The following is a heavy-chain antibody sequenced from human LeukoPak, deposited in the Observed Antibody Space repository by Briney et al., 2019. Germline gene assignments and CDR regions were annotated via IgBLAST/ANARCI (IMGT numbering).Heavy chain of an antibody. J-gene: IGHJ4*02. Sequence: GGSLRLSCAASGFTFSNYWMPWVRQAPGKGLEWVSAISGSGGSTYYADSVKGRFTISRDNSKNTLYLQMNSLRAEDTAVYYCAKDDDFWSGYQLIDYWGQGTLVTVSS. V-gene: IGHV3-23*01. CDR2: ISGSGGST. D-gene: IGHD3-3*01. CDR3: AKDDDFWSGYQLIDY. CDR1: GFTFSNYW.